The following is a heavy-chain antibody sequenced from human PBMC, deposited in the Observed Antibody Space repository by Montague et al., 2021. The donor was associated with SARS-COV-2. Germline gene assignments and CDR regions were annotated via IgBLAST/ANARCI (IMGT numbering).Heavy chain of an antibody. V-gene: IGHV4-4*08. Sequence: SETLSLTCIVSRDSITNSHWGWVRQPPGKGLEWMTYFLPTGDSNHNPSLRSRITTSVDTAKNQFSLKLSSVTAADTAVYYCAGLWDTVYYYYGMDVWGQGTTVTVSS. D-gene: IGHD1-26*01. J-gene: IGHJ6*02. CDR2: FLPTGDS. CDR1: RDSITNSH. CDR3: AGLWDTVYYYYGMDV.